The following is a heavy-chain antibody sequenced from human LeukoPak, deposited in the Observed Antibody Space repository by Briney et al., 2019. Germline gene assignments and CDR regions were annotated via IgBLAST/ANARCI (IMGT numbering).Heavy chain of an antibody. Sequence: GGSLRLSCEGSGFTFSTYNMNWVRQAPGKGLEWVSSISGNSNYIYYADSVKGRFTISRDNAKNSLYLQMNSLRAEDTAVYYCARDPYVNPVSFDYWGQGTLVTVSS. J-gene: IGHJ4*02. V-gene: IGHV3-21*01. D-gene: IGHD3-10*02. CDR2: ISGNSNYI. CDR1: GFTFSTYN. CDR3: ARDPYVNPVSFDY.